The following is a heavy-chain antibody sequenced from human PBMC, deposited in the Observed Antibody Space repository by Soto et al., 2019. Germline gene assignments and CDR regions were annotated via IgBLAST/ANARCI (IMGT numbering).Heavy chain of an antibody. CDR1: GYTFTGYY. V-gene: IGHV1-2*02. D-gene: IGHD2-2*01. CDR3: ARERYQVISDGMDV. Sequence: QVQLVQSGADVKTPGASVRVSCKASGYTFTGYYVHWVREAPGQGLEWMGWINPETGGTSYAQKFQGGVTLSRDTSINTAYLELNRLRFDDAAVYFCARERYQVISDGMDVWGQGTTVTVSS. J-gene: IGHJ6*02. CDR2: INPETGGT.